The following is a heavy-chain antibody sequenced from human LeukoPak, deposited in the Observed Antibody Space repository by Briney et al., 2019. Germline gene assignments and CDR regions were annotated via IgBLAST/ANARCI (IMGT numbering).Heavy chain of an antibody. CDR3: AREISGQVTRGPHLDY. J-gene: IGHJ4*02. CDR2: IYYSGSA. Sequence: SETLSLTCTVSGGSISSSSYYWGWIRQPPGKGLEWIGSIYYSGSAYYNPSLKSRVTISVDTSKNQFSLKLSSVTAADTAVYYCAREISGQVTRGPHLDYWGQGTLVTVSS. V-gene: IGHV4-39*07. D-gene: IGHD2-21*02. CDR1: GGSISSSSYY.